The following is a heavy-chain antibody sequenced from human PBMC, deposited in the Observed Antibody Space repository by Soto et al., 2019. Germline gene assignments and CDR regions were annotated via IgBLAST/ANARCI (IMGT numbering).Heavy chain of an antibody. CDR2: ISGSGGST. CDR1: GFTFSSYA. CDR3: AKDREDIVVVPAAISRVDYYYGMDV. D-gene: IGHD2-2*01. J-gene: IGHJ6*02. Sequence: GGSLRLSCAASGFTFSSYAMSWVRQAPGKGLEWVSAISGSGGSTYYADSVKGRFTISRDNSKNTLYLQMNSLRAEDTAVYYCAKDREDIVVVPAAISRVDYYYGMDVWGQGTTVTVSS. V-gene: IGHV3-23*01.